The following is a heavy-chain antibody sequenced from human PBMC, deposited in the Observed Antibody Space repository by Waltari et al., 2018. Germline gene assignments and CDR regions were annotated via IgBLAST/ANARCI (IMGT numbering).Heavy chain of an antibody. CDR2: VHHSGKT. CDR1: GDSISGHYW. CDR3: AGDRAIGLFFDY. J-gene: IGHJ4*02. D-gene: IGHD2-2*01. Sequence: QVQLQESGQGLVKPSGTLSLTCAVSGDSISGHYWWSWVRQSPEKGLEWIGQVHHSGKTHYKPSLQSRVTISLDKPKNQFSLNLNSVTAADTAVYYCAGDRAIGLFFDYWGRGTLVTVSS. V-gene: IGHV4-4*02.